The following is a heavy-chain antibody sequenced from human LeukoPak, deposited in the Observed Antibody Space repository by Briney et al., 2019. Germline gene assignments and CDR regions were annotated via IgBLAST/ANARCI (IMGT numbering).Heavy chain of an antibody. CDR1: GYTFTGYY. J-gene: IGHJ4*02. CDR3: ARGPDTGAFDY. Sequence: ASVNVSCKASGYTFTGYYMHWMRQAPGQGLEWMGWINPNSGGTKYAQKFQGRVTMTRDTSISTTYMELSRLTSDDTAVYYCARGPDTGAFDYWGQGTLVTVSS. V-gene: IGHV1-2*02. CDR2: INPNSGGT. D-gene: IGHD7-27*01.